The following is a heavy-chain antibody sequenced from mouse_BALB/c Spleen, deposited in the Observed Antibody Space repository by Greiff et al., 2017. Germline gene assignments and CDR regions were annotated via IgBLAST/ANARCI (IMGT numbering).Heavy chain of an antibody. J-gene: IGHJ2*01. Sequence: EVKLQQSGPGLVKPSQSLSLTCTVTGYSITSDYAWNWIRQFPGNKLEWMGYISYSGSTSYNPSLKSRISITRDTSKNQFFLQLNSVTTEDTATYYCAREGYYGSRRYFDYWGQGTTLTVSS. CDR1: GYSITSDYA. CDR3: AREGYYGSRRYFDY. V-gene: IGHV3-2*02. D-gene: IGHD1-1*01. CDR2: ISYSGST.